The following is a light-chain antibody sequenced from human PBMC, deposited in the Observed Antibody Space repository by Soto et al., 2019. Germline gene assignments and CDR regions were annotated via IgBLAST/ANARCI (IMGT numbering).Light chain of an antibody. CDR3: QQFGNSPWT. CDR2: GAY. Sequence: EVVLTQSPGTLSLSPGERATLSCRASQSVSSSYLAWYQQKPGQAPRLLIYGAYHRATGIPDRFSGDGSGTGFTLTISRLEPEDFAVYYCQQFGNSPWTFGQGTKVDIK. CDR1: QSVSSSY. J-gene: IGKJ1*01. V-gene: IGKV3-20*01.